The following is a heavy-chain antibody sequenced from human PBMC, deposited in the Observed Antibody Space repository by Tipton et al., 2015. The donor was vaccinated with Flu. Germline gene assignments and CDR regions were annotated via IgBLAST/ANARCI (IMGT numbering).Heavy chain of an antibody. V-gene: IGHV1-18*01. D-gene: IGHD3-22*01. Sequence: QVQLVQSGAEVKKPGASVKVSCKASGYTFTSYGISWVRQAPGQGLEWLGWASTYNGNTNYGQKFQGRVTMTTDTSTSTAYMELRSLRSDDTAVYYCVKENYYDSSGYLDYWGQGTLVTVSS. CDR2: ASTYNGNT. J-gene: IGHJ4*02. CDR3: VKENYYDSSGYLDY. CDR1: GYTFTSYG.